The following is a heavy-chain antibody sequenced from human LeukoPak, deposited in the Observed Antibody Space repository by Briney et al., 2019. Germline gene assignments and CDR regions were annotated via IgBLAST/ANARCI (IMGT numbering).Heavy chain of an antibody. V-gene: IGHV3-23*01. J-gene: IGHJ4*02. CDR2: ISGSGGST. Sequence: GGSLRLSCAASGFTFSSYAIHWVRQAPGKGLEWVSVISGSGGSTYYADPVKGRFTGSRDNSKNTLYLQMNSLRAEDTAVYYCTKSSSSSDSSGYNDYWGQGTLVTVSS. D-gene: IGHD3-22*01. CDR3: TKSSSSSDSSGYNDY. CDR1: GFTFSSYA.